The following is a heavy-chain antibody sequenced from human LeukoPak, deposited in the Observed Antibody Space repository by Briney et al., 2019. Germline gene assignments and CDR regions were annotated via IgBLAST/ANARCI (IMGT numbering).Heavy chain of an antibody. CDR2: IKKDGSEK. J-gene: IGHJ4*02. CDR1: GLTFSSYW. CDR3: ARDNVAGFDY. Sequence: GGSLRLSCVASSGLTFSSYWMSWVRQAPGKGLEWVANIKKDGSEKYYMDSVKGRFTISRDNAKNSLYLQMNSLRAEDTAVYYCARDNVAGFDYWGQGTLVTVSS. D-gene: IGHD6-19*01. V-gene: IGHV3-7*01.